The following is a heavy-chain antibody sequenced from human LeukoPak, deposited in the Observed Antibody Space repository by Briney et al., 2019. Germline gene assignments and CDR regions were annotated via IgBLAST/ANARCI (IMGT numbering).Heavy chain of an antibody. CDR2: INPNSGGT. J-gene: IGHJ3*02. Sequence: ASVTVSCTASGYTFTVYYMHWVRQAPGQGLGWMGWINPNSGGTNYAQKFQDRVTMTRDPSISTAYMELSRLRSDDTAVYYCAHMYDYVWGSYRSDAFDIWGQGTMVTVSS. V-gene: IGHV1-2*02. CDR1: GYTFTVYY. CDR3: AHMYDYVWGSYRSDAFDI. D-gene: IGHD3-16*02.